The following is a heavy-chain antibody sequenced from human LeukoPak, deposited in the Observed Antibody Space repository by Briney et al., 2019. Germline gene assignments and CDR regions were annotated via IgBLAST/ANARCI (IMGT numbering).Heavy chain of an antibody. CDR2: INHSGST. CDR3: ARHPSYPDGWFDP. D-gene: IGHD1-26*01. CDR1: GGSFSGYY. J-gene: IGHJ5*02. V-gene: IGHV4-34*01. Sequence: PSETLSLTCAVYGGSFSGYYWSWIRQPPGKGLEWIGEINHSGSTNYNPSLKSRVTISVDTSKNQFSLKLSSVTAADTAVYYCARHPSYPDGWFDPWGQGTLVTVSS.